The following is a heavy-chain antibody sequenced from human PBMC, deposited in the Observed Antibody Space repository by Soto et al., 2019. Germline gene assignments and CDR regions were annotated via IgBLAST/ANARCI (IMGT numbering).Heavy chain of an antibody. J-gene: IGHJ4*02. D-gene: IGHD3-10*01. CDR2: ISGSGGST. Sequence: EVQLLESGGGLVQPGGSLRLSCAASGFTFSNYAMNWVRQAPGKGLEWGSVISGSGGSTYYADSVKGRFTISRDNSKNTLYLQMNSLRAEDTAVYYCAKRGSGSYYDYWGQGTLVTVSS. CDR1: GFTFSNYA. CDR3: AKRGSGSYYDY. V-gene: IGHV3-23*01.